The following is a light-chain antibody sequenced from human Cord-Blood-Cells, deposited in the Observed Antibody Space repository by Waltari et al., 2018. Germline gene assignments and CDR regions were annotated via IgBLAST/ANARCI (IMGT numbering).Light chain of an antibody. CDR2: EVS. J-gene: IGLJ1*01. CDR1: SSDVGGYNY. Sequence: QSALTQPPSASGSPGQSVTISCTGTSSDVGGYNYVSWYQQHPGKAPKLMIYEVSKRPSGVPARFSCSKSGNTASLTVSGLQAEDEADYYCSSYAGRNHYVFGTGTKVTVL. V-gene: IGLV2-8*01. CDR3: SSYAGRNHYV.